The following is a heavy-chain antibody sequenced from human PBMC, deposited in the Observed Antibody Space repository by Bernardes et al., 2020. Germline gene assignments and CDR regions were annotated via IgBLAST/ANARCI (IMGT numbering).Heavy chain of an antibody. CDR2: ISSSGSTI. J-gene: IGHJ4*02. V-gene: IGHV3-11*01. D-gene: IGHD6-13*01. CDR1: GFTFSDYY. Sequence: GGSLRLSCAASGFTFSDYYMSWIRQAPGKGLEWVSYISSSGSTIYYADSVKGRFTISRDNAKNSLYLQMNSLRAEDTAVYYCAREREIAAAVIFDYWGQGTLVTVSS. CDR3: AREREIAAAVIFDY.